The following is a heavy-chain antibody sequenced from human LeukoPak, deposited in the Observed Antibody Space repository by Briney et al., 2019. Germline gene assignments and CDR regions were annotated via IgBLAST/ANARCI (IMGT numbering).Heavy chain of an antibody. CDR3: ARGAEYYAIWRGYAGYSDY. Sequence: SETLSLTCTVSGVSISSTSYYWGWIRQPPGKGLEWIASIYYSGSTYYNPSLKSRVTISVDTSKNQFSLKLSSVTAADTAVYFCARGAEYYAIWRGYAGYSDYWGQGISVTVSS. CDR1: GVSISSTSYY. D-gene: IGHD3-3*01. CDR2: IYYSGST. J-gene: IGHJ4*02. V-gene: IGHV4-39*01.